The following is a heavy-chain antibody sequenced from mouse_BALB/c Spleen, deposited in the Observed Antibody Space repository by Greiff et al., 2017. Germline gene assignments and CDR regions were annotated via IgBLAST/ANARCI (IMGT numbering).Heavy chain of an antibody. D-gene: IGHD1-1*01. CDR2: IIPSSGYT. Sequence: VQLQESGAELARPGASVKMSCKASGYTFTSYTMHWVKQRPGQGLEWIGYIIPSSGYTNYIQKFKDKATLTADKSSSTAYMQLSSLTSEDSAVYYCARETPVVANFDYWGQGTTLTVSS. CDR3: ARETPVVANFDY. CDR1: GYTFTSYT. V-gene: IGHV1-4*01. J-gene: IGHJ2*01.